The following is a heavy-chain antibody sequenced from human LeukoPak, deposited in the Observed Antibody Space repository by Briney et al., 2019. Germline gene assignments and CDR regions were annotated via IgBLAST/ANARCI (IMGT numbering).Heavy chain of an antibody. CDR1: GFTFSSYS. D-gene: IGHD3-22*01. Sequence: PGGSLRLSCAASGFTFSSYSMNWVRQAPGKGLEWVSSISSSSSYIYYADSVKGRFTISRDNAKNSLYLQMNSLRAEDTAVYYCARGGYYDSSGYSRTSCYYYYMDVWGKGTTVTVSS. V-gene: IGHV3-21*01. CDR3: ARGGYYDSSGYSRTSCYYYYMDV. CDR2: ISSSSSYI. J-gene: IGHJ6*03.